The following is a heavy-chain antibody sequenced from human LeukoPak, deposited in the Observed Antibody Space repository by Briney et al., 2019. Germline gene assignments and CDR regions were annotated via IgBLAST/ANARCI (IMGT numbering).Heavy chain of an antibody. CDR1: GYTFTSYG. CDR3: ARVADPYSGSYFDY. Sequence: ASVKVSCKASGYTFTSYGISWVRQAPGQGLEWMGWISAYNGNTNHAQKLQGRVTMTTDTSTSTAYMELRSLRSDDTAVYYCARVADPYSGSYFDYWGQGTLVTVSS. J-gene: IGHJ4*02. D-gene: IGHD1-26*01. V-gene: IGHV1-18*01. CDR2: ISAYNGNT.